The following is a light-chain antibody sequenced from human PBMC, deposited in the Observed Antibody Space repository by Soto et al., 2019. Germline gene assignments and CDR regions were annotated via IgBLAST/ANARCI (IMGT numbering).Light chain of an antibody. J-gene: IGKJ4*01. V-gene: IGKV3-15*01. CDR1: QSVSSN. Sequence: EIVMTQSPATLSVSPGERATLSCRASQSVSSNLAWYQQKPGQAPRLLIYGASARATGIPARFSGRGSGTEFTLTINSLQSQDFAVYYCQQYNNWPPLTFGGGTKVKIK. CDR3: QQYNNWPPLT. CDR2: GAS.